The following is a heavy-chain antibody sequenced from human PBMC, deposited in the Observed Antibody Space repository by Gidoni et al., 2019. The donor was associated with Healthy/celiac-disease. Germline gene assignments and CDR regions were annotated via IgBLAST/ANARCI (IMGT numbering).Heavy chain of an antibody. D-gene: IGHD3-3*01. CDR1: GGSISSSSYY. CDR3: ARRDFWSGYPD. CDR2: IYYSGST. V-gene: IGHV4-39*01. J-gene: IGHJ1*01. Sequence: QLQLQESGPGLVKPSETLSLTCTVSGGSISSSSYYWGWIRQPPGKGLEWIGSIYYSGSTYYNPSLKSRVTISVDTSKNQFSLKLSSVTAADTAVYYCARRDFWSGYPDWGQGTLVTVSS.